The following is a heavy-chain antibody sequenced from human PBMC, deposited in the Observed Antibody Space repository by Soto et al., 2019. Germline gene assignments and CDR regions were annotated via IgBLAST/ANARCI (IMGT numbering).Heavy chain of an antibody. CDR2: IYYGGST. V-gene: IGHV4-59*01. CDR1: CGSISDYY. Sequence: SETLSLTCAVSCGSISDYYWSWIRQPPGKGLEWIGYIYYGGSTNYSPSLKSRVTISLNTXKSHFYMXLTSVTAADTAVYYCASADGTPTMTGEYYYYGLDVWGQGTTVTVSS. D-gene: IGHD4-17*01. CDR3: ASADGTPTMTGEYYYYGLDV. J-gene: IGHJ6*02.